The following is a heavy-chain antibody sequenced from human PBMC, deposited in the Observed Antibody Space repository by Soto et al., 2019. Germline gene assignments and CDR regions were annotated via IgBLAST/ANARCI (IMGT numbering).Heavy chain of an antibody. CDR2: ISTYNDNP. V-gene: IGHV1-18*01. D-gene: IGHD6-13*01. CDR3: AREGIAAALPFDF. Sequence: GASVKVSCKASGYTFTNYGITWVRQAPGQGLEWMGWISTYNDNPNYAQKLQGRVTLTTDTSTSTAYMELRSLRSDDTAVYYCAREGIAAALPFDFWGQGTLVTVSS. J-gene: IGHJ4*02. CDR1: GYTFTNYG.